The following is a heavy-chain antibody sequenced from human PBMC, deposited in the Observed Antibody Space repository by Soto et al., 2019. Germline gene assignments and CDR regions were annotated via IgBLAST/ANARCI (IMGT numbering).Heavy chain of an antibody. CDR3: ASFFQLRGRLFGY. CDR1: GFRFKDVW. CDR2: IKSSTDGGTA. Sequence: EVQLVESGGGFVESGGSLRLSCAASGFRFKDVWMTWVRQAPGKGLEWVARIKSSTDGGTADYGAEVKGSVTMSRDDSRDTMYLHMEGLKRADTGVDSCASFFQLRGRLFGYWGRGAQGSVAS. D-gene: IGHD1-26*01. V-gene: IGHV3-15*07. J-gene: IGHJ4*02.